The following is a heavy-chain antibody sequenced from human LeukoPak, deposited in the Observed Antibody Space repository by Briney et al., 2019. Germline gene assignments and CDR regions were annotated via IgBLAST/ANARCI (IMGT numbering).Heavy chain of an antibody. CDR3: ARHSHSGLDAFDI. CDR1: GYSFTSYW. D-gene: IGHD1-26*01. Sequence: GESLKISCKGSGYSFTSYWIGWVRQIPGKGLEWMGIIYPGDSDTRYSPSFQGQVTISADKSISTAYLQWSSLKASDTAMYYRARHSHSGLDAFDIWGQGTMVTVSS. V-gene: IGHV5-51*01. CDR2: IYPGDSDT. J-gene: IGHJ3*02.